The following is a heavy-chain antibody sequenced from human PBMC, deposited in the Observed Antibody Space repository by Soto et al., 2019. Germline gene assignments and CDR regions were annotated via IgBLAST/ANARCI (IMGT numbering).Heavy chain of an antibody. CDR2: NHHSGAS. CDR3: AAXDYYYGSGSRVGLDV. CDR1: GGTVHNNNW. J-gene: IGHJ6*02. D-gene: IGHD3-10*01. V-gene: IGHV4-4*02. Sequence: CISCVSCGGTVHNNNWGLWFRQDPGEGLEWIGENHHSGASDYNPSLRSRVTISVDKSRNQFSLNLSSVTAADTAIYYCAAXDYYYGSGSRVGLDVWGQGTTVTVSS.